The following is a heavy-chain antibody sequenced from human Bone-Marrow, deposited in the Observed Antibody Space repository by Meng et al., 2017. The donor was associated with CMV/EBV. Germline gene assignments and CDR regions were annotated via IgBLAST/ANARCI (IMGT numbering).Heavy chain of an antibody. J-gene: IGHJ4*02. CDR2: ISSSGSTI. CDR3: ARDQGGAYHYYDSSGLNY. Sequence: GESLKISCAASGITFSSYEMNWVRQAPGKGLEWVSYISSSGSTIYYADSVKGRFTISRDNAKNSLYLQMNSLRAEDTAVYYCARDQGGAYHYYDSSGLNYWGQGTLVTVSS. V-gene: IGHV3-48*03. D-gene: IGHD3-22*01. CDR1: GITFSSYE.